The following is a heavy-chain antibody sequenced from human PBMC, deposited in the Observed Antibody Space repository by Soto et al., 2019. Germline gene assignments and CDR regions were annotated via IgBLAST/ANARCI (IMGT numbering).Heavy chain of an antibody. CDR1: GFSLSNARMG. CDR2: IFSNDEK. J-gene: IGHJ6*02. CDR3: ARTSSSWSLCYYYYGMDV. V-gene: IGHV2-26*01. Sequence: QVTLKESGPVLVKPTETLTLTCTVSGFSLSNARMGVSWIRQPPGKALEWLAHIFSNDEKSYSTSLKSRLTISKDTSKSQVVLTMTNMDPADTATYYCARTSSSWSLCYYYYGMDVWGQGTTVTVSS. D-gene: IGHD6-13*01.